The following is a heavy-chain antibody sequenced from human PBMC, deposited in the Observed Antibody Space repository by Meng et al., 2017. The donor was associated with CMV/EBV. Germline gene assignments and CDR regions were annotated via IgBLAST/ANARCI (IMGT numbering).Heavy chain of an antibody. CDR1: GGTFSSYA. Sequence: SVKVSCKASGGTFSSYAISWVRQAPGQGLEWMGGIIPIFGTANYAQKFQGRVTITTDESTSTAYMELSSLRSEDTAVYYCARTYYDFWSGYYTAYYYGMDVWGHGTTVTVSS. D-gene: IGHD3-3*01. V-gene: IGHV1-69*05. CDR2: IIPIFGTA. J-gene: IGHJ6*02. CDR3: ARTYYDFWSGYYTAYYYGMDV.